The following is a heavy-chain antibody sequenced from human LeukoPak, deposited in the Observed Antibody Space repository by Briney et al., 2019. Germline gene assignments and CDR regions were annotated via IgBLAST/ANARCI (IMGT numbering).Heavy chain of an antibody. J-gene: IGHJ5*02. V-gene: IGHV3-30*18. CDR3: AKGPDYGDYLSWFDP. Sequence: PGGSLRLSCAASGFTFSSYGMHCVRQAPGEGLGWGAVISDDGSNKYYADSVRGRFTISRDNSKNTLYLQMNTLRAQDAPVYYCAKGPDYGDYLSWFDPWGQGTLVTVSS. D-gene: IGHD4-17*01. CDR2: ISDDGSNK. CDR1: GFTFSSYG.